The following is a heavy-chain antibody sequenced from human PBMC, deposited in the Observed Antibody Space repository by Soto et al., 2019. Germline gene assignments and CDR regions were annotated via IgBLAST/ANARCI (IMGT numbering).Heavy chain of an antibody. D-gene: IGHD2-2*01. J-gene: IGHJ6*02. Sequence: GGSLRLSCAASGFTFSSYSMNWVRQAPGKGLEWVSYISSSSSTIYYADSVKGRFTISRDNAKNSLYLQMNSLRDEDTAVYYCAREVENYYYYGMDVWGQGTTVTVSS. V-gene: IGHV3-48*02. CDR3: AREVENYYYYGMDV. CDR1: GFTFSSYS. CDR2: ISSSSSTI.